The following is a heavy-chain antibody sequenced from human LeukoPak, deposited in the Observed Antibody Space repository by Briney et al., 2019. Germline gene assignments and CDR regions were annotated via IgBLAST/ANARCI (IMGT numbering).Heavy chain of an antibody. Sequence: HPGGSLRLPCAASGFTFSSYAMSWVRQAPGKGLEWVSAISGSGGSTYYADSVKGRFTISRDNSKNTLYLQMNSLRAEDTAVYYCAKMAVVTTGTTIYYYGMDVWGQGTTVTVSS. V-gene: IGHV3-23*01. D-gene: IGHD1-1*01. CDR2: ISGSGGST. CDR1: GFTFSSYA. J-gene: IGHJ6*02. CDR3: AKMAVVTTGTTIYYYGMDV.